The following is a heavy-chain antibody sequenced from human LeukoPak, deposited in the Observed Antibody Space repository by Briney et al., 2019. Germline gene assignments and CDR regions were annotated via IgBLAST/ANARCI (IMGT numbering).Heavy chain of an antibody. J-gene: IGHJ4*02. V-gene: IGHV4-4*07. CDR1: GGSISSYY. CDR3: AILGRDGLNCHLGY. D-gene: IGHD5-24*01. CDR2: IYTSGST. Sequence: SETLSLTCTVSGGSISSYYWSWIRQPAGKGLEWIGRIYTSGSTNYNPSLMSRVTISVDTSKNQFSLKMNSVSDADTAVYYCAILGRDGLNCHLGYWGQGSLVTVAS.